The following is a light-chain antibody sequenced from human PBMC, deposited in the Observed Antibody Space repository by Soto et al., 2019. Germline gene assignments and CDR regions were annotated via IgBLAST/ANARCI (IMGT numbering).Light chain of an antibody. J-gene: IGLJ2*01. Sequence: QSELTQPPSASGTPGQRVSISCSGSSSNIGSNTVNWYQQLPGTAPTLLIYNNDQRPSGVPDRFSGSKSGTSAALAISGLQSEDGADDYGASWDDSLNGPVVFGGGTKLTVL. CDR3: ASWDDSLNGPVV. V-gene: IGLV1-44*01. CDR2: NND. CDR1: SSNIGSNT.